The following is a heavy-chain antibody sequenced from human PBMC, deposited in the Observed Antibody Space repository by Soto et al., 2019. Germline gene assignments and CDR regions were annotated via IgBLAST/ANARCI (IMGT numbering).Heavy chain of an antibody. D-gene: IGHD3-22*01. CDR3: ARGPYDSSGSQCAFDI. CDR1: GYNITSSY. CDR2: IYPISGRT. Sequence: GAPVKIFCKASGYNITSSYMHCVRRQLGQGLEWMGWIYPISGRTNYAQKFQGWVTMTRDPPISTAYMELSRLRSDDTAVYYCARGPYDSSGSQCAFDILGQGTMVTV. J-gene: IGHJ3*02. V-gene: IGHV1-2*04.